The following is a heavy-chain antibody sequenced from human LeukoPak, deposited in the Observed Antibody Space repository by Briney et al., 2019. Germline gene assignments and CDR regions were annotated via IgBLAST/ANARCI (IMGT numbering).Heavy chain of an antibody. D-gene: IGHD4-11*01. CDR3: ARGKDSNYSYYYYYYYLDV. CDR2: IYYTGST. Sequence: SETLSLTCTVSGGSISSSSYFWGWIRQPPGKGLEWIGGIYYTGSTYYNPSLKSRVTISVDTSKNQFSLRLSSVTAADTAFYYCARGKDSNYSYYYYYYYLDVWGKGTTVTVSS. J-gene: IGHJ6*03. V-gene: IGHV4-39*01. CDR1: GGSISSSSYF.